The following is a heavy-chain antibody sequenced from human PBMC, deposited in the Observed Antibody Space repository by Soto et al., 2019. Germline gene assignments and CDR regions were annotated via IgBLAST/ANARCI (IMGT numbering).Heavy chain of an antibody. CDR1: GDSMTNYY. CDR2: ISATGTT. V-gene: IGHV4-4*07. J-gene: IGHJ3*01. CDR3: ARDQSGAADL. D-gene: IGHD7-27*01. Sequence: QVQLPESGPGLVEPSETLSLTCTVSGDSMTNYYWSWIRQSADKGLEWIGRISATGTTTYIPSLKSRITLSVDTSKSQCSLNLKFVTAADTAVYFCARDQSGAADLWGQGTMVTVS.